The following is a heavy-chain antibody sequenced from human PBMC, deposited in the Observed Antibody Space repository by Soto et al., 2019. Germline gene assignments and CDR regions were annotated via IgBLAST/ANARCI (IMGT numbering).Heavy chain of an antibody. CDR3: AGVLGVGATTRNYYYGMDV. CDR2: IYTSGST. J-gene: IGHJ6*02. D-gene: IGHD1-26*01. Sequence: PSETLSLTCAFSGGSIISTNWCTWVRQSPGRGLEWIGRIYTSGSTNYNLSLKSRVTMSVDTSKNQFSLKLSSVTAADTAVYYCAGVLGVGATTRNYYYGMDVWGQGTTVTVSS. V-gene: IGHV4-4*02. CDR1: GGSIISTNW.